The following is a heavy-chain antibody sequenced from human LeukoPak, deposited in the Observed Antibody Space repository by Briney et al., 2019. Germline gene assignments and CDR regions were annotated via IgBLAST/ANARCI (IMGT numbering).Heavy chain of an antibody. CDR1: GFTFSNFA. D-gene: IGHD3-10*02. V-gene: IGHV3-23*01. CDR3: GKHIWDVRGVDY. CDR2: ISGSGGST. Sequence: HPGGSLRLSCEASGFTFSNFAMNWVRQSPGKGPEWVSTISGSGGSTYYADSVKGRFTISRDNSKNTLYLEMNSLRVEDTAVYYCGKHIWDVRGVDYWGQGTLVTVSS. J-gene: IGHJ4*02.